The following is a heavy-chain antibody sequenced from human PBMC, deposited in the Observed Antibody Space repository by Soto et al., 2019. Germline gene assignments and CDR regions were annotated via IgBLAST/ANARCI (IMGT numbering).Heavy chain of an antibody. V-gene: IGHV1-18*01. Sequence: QVQLVQSGAEVKKPGASVKVSCKASGYTFISYGISWVRQAPGQGLEWMGWISAYNGNTNYAQKLQGRVTMTTDTSTSTAYMELRSLRSDDTAVYYCAHSYYDILTGYYGFDYWGQGTLVTVSS. J-gene: IGHJ4*02. CDR2: ISAYNGNT. CDR3: AHSYYDILTGYYGFDY. CDR1: GYTFISYG. D-gene: IGHD3-9*01.